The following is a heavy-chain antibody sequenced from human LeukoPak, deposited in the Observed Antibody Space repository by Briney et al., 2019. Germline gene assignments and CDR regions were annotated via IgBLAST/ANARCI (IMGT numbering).Heavy chain of an antibody. D-gene: IGHD1-26*01. Sequence: SETLSLTCTVSGGSISSYYWSWIRQPPGKGLEWIGYIYYSGSTNYNPSLKSRVTISVDTSKNQFSLKLSSVTAADTAVYYCARDRVVGATLHAFDIWGQGTMVTVSS. CDR2: IYYSGST. V-gene: IGHV4-59*12. CDR3: ARDRVVGATLHAFDI. J-gene: IGHJ3*02. CDR1: GGSISSYY.